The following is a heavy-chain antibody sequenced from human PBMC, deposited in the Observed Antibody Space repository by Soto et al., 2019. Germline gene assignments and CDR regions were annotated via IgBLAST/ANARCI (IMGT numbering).Heavy chain of an antibody. CDR2: ISYDGSNK. CDR3: AKDGQGYCISTSCSNWFDP. CDR1: GFTFSSYG. V-gene: IGHV3-30*18. J-gene: IGHJ5*02. Sequence: QVQLVESGGGVVQPGRSLRLSCAASGFTFSSYGMHWVRQAPGNGLEWVAVISYDGSNKYYADSVKGRFTISRDNSKNTLYLQMNSLRAEDSAVYYCAKDGQGYCISTSCSNWFDPWGQGTLVTVSS. D-gene: IGHD2-2*01.